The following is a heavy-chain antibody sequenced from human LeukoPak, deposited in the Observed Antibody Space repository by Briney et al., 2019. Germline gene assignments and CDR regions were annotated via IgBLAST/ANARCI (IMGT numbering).Heavy chain of an antibody. V-gene: IGHV4-59*01. J-gene: IGHJ4*02. CDR2: IYYSGST. D-gene: IGHD3-22*01. CDR3: ARDRGTPYYYDSSGYFGYFDY. CDR1: GGSINSYY. Sequence: KTSETLSLTCTVSGGSINSYYWSWIRQPPGKGLEWIGYIYYSGSTNYNPSLKSRVTISVDTSKNQFSLKLSSVTAADTAVYYCARDRGTPYYYDSSGYFGYFDYWGQGTLVTVSS.